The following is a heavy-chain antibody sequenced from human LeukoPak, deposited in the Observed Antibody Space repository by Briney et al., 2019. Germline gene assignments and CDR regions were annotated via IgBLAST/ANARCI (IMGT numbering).Heavy chain of an antibody. D-gene: IGHD5-24*01. V-gene: IGHV3-23*01. Sequence: PGGSLRLSCATSGITLSSHAMSWVRQAPGKGPEWVSLISGSGGHTYYGDSVKGRFTISRDNSKNTFYLQMNSLRADDTAVYYCAKGGEATMRDGYNYYYYYMEVWGKGTTVTVPS. CDR3: AKGGEATMRDGYNYYYYYMEV. CDR1: GITLSSHA. CDR2: ISGSGGHT. J-gene: IGHJ6*03.